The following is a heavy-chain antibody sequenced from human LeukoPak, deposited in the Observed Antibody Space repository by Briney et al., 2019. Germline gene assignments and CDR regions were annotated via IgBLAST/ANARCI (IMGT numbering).Heavy chain of an antibody. Sequence: SETLSLTCTVSGGSISSYYWSWIRQPPGKGLEWIGHMYTSGTTNYNPSLKSRVTMSVGTSKKQFSLKLTSVTAADTAVYYCARHARFGEFHYYYYMDVWGKGTTVTVS. CDR1: GGSISSYY. CDR2: MYTSGTT. J-gene: IGHJ6*03. V-gene: IGHV4-4*09. D-gene: IGHD3-10*01. CDR3: ARHARFGEFHYYYYMDV.